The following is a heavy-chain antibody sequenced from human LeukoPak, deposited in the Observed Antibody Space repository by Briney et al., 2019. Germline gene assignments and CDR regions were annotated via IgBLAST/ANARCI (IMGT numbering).Heavy chain of an antibody. Sequence: SETLSLTCAVSGGSISSGGYSWSWIRQPPGKGLEWIGYIYHSGSTYYNPSLKSRVTISVDRSKNQFSLKLSSVTAADTAVYYCATYSSGWFTFDYWGQGTLVTVSS. CDR1: GGSISSGGYS. V-gene: IGHV4-30-2*01. D-gene: IGHD6-19*01. J-gene: IGHJ4*02. CDR3: ATYSSGWFTFDY. CDR2: IYHSGST.